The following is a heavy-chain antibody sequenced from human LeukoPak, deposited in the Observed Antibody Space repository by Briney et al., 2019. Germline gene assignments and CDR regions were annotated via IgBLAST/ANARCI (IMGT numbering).Heavy chain of an antibody. V-gene: IGHV3-23*01. J-gene: IGHJ6*03. CDR1: GFIFSSYA. CDR3: AKGATVTTYYYYYMDV. Sequence: GGSLRLSCAASGFIFSSYAMTWVRQVPGKGLEWVSAISGSGGSTYYADSVKGRFTISRDNSKNTLYLQMNSLRAEDTAVYYCAKGATVTTYYYYYMDVWGKGTTVTVSS. D-gene: IGHD4-17*01. CDR2: ISGSGGST.